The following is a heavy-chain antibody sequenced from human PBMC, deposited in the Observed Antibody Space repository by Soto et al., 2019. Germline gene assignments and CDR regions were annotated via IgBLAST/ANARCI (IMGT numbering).Heavy chain of an antibody. V-gene: IGHV3-33*01. D-gene: IGHD6-13*01. CDR1: GFTFSSYG. CDR2: IWYDGSNK. CDR3: ARDMAAGTPYNWFDP. Sequence: GGSLRLSCAASGFTFSSYGMHWVRQAPGKGLEWVAVIWYDGSNKYYADSVKGRFTISRDNSKNTLYLQMNSLRAEDTAVYYCARDMAAGTPYNWFDPWGQGTLVTVSS. J-gene: IGHJ5*02.